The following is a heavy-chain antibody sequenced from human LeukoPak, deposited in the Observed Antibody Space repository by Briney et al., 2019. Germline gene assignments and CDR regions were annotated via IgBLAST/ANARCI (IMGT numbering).Heavy chain of an antibody. CDR1: GFTFSSYS. J-gene: IGHJ4*02. V-gene: IGHV3-23*01. D-gene: IGHD3-16*02. Sequence: GGSLRLSCAAAGFTFSSYSMNWVRQAPGKGLEWVSAISGSGGSTYYADSVKGRFTISRDNSKNTLYLQMNSLRAEDTAVYYCAKDEGVIASSPGGYWGQGTLVTVSS. CDR3: AKDEGVIASSPGGY. CDR2: ISGSGGST.